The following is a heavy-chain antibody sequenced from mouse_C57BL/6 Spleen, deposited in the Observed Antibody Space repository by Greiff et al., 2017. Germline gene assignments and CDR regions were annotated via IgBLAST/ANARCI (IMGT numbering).Heavy chain of an antibody. Sequence: QVQLQQPGAELVKPGASVKMSCKASGYTFTTYPIEWMKQNHGQSLEWIGNFHPYNDDTKYNEKFKGKATLTVEKSSRTVYLELSRLTSDDSAVYYFTRRGNDYEGFAYGGQGTLVTVSA. D-gene: IGHD2-4*01. CDR1: GYTFTTYP. CDR3: TRRGNDYEGFAY. J-gene: IGHJ3*01. CDR2: FHPYNDDT. V-gene: IGHV1-47*01.